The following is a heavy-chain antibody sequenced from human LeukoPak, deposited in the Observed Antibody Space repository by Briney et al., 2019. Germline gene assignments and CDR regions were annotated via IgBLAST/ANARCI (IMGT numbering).Heavy chain of an antibody. CDR3: AREDITMVRGVIIS. D-gene: IGHD3-10*01. CDR2: ISSSSSTI. V-gene: IGHV3-48*04. CDR1: GFTFSSYS. Sequence: PGGSLRLSCAASGFTFSSYSMNWARQAPGKGLEWVSYISSSSSTIYYADSVKGRFTISRDNAKNSLYLQMNSLRAEDTAVYYCAREDITMVRGVIISWGQGTLVTVSS. J-gene: IGHJ4*02.